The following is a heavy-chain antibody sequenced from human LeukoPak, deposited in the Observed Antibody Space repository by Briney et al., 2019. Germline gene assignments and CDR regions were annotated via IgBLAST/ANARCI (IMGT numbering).Heavy chain of an antibody. CDR1: GFTFSSYE. J-gene: IGHJ5*02. V-gene: IGHV3-48*03. CDR3: ATLIAVAGIWFDP. Sequence: PGGSPRLSCAASGFTFSSYEMNWVRQAPGKGLEWVSYISSSGSTIYYADSVKGRFTISRDNAKNSLYLQMNSLRAEDTAVYYCATLIAVAGIWFDPWGQGTLVTVSS. CDR2: ISSSGSTI. D-gene: IGHD6-19*01.